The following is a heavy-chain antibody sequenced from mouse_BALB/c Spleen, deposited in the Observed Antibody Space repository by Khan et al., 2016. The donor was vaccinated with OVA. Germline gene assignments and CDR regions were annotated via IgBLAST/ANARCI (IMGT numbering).Heavy chain of an antibody. J-gene: IGHJ2*01. V-gene: IGHV3-6*02. D-gene: IGHD2-3*01. CDR3: ARRWLYDVDY. CDR1: GYSITSGYY. CDR2: ISYNGSN. Sequence: EVQLQESGPGLVKPSQSLSLTCSVTGYSITSGYYWNWIRQFPGNKLEWMGYISYNGSNNYNPSLKNRISITRDTSKNQFFLKLNSVTTEDTASYCCARRWLYDVDYWGQGTTVTVSS.